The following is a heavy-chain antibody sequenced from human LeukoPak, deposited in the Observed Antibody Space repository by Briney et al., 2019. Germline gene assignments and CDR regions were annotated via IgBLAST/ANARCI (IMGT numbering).Heavy chain of an antibody. D-gene: IGHD3-16*02. CDR2: IYYSGST. CDR1: GGSISSYY. Sequence: SETLSLTCTVSGGSISSYYWSWIRQPPGKGLEWIGYIYYSGSTNYNPSLKSRVTISVDTSKNQFSLKLSSVTAADTAVYCCASLGPNYDYVWGSYRADDYYFDYWGQGTLVTVSS. J-gene: IGHJ4*02. CDR3: ASLGPNYDYVWGSYRADDYYFDY. V-gene: IGHV4-59*08.